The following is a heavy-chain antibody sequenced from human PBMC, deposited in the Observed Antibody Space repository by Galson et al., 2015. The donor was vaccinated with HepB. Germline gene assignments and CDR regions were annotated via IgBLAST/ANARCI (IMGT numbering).Heavy chain of an antibody. CDR2: INSDGSST. Sequence: SLRLSCAASGFTFSSYWMHWVRQAPGKGLVWVSRINSDGSSTNYADSVKGRFTISRDNAKNSLYLQMNSLRAEDTAVYYCAREYASGIRPPPVWGQGTTVTVSS. V-gene: IGHV3-74*01. D-gene: IGHD3-10*01. CDR1: GFTFSSYW. CDR3: AREYASGIRPPPV. J-gene: IGHJ6*02.